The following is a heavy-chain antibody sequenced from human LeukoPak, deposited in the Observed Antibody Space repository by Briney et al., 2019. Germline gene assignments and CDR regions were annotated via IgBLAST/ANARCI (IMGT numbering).Heavy chain of an antibody. CDR3: AGLIQWLVRGGAFDI. V-gene: IGHV4-34*01. CDR2: INHSGST. D-gene: IGHD6-19*01. CDR1: GGSFSGYY. J-gene: IGHJ3*02. Sequence: PSETLSLTCAVYGGSFSGYYWSWIRQPPAKGLEWIGEINHSGSTNYNPSLKSRVTISVDTSKNQFSLKLNSVTAADTAVYYCAGLIQWLVRGGAFDIWGQGTMVTVSS.